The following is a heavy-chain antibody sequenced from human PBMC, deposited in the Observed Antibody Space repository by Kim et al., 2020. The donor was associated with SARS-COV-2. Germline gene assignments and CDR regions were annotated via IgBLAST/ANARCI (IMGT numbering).Heavy chain of an antibody. J-gene: IGHJ6*02. D-gene: IGHD2-15*01. CDR3: ARARGGNYYYGMDV. V-gene: IGHV3-30*04. CDR2: ISYDGSNK. CDR1: GFTFSSYA. Sequence: GGSLRLSCAASGFTFSSYAMHWVRQAPGKGLEWVAVISYDGSNKYYADSVKGRFTISRDNSKTTLYLQMNSLRAEDTAVYYCARARGGNYYYGMDVWRQG.